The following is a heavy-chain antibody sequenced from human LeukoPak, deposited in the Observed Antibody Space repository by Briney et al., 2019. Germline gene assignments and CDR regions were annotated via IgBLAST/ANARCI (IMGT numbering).Heavy chain of an antibody. Sequence: SETLSLTCTVSGGSISNYYWSWIRQSPGKGLEWIGYIYYSGSTNYNPSLKSRVIISVDTSKNQFSLKLTSVTAADTAVYYCARHGGWLAGARNWGQGTLVTVSS. V-gene: IGHV4-59*08. CDR2: IYYSGST. CDR1: GGSISNYY. CDR3: ARHGGWLAGARN. J-gene: IGHJ4*02. D-gene: IGHD6-19*01.